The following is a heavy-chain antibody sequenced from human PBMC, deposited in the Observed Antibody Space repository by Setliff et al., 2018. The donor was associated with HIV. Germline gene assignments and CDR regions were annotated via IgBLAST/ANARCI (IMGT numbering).Heavy chain of an antibody. CDR2: INSDGSFT. CDR1: GFTFRSHW. D-gene: IGHD6-6*01. V-gene: IGHV3-74*01. CDR3: ARDRVGYRSSSGLDS. Sequence: LRLSCAGSGFTFRSHWMNWVRQVPGKGLVWVSRINSDGSFTNYADSVKGRFTISRDNAKNTLVLQMNSLRVEDSALYYCARDRVGYRSSSGLDSWGQGTLVTVSS. J-gene: IGHJ4*02.